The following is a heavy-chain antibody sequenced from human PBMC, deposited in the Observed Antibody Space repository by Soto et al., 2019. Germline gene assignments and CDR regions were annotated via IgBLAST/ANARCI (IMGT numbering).Heavy chain of an antibody. CDR2: IYPGDSDT. CDR3: ARRGGFGESYPRFRHGPNYYYYYGMDV. D-gene: IGHD3-10*01. CDR1: GYSFTSYW. J-gene: IGHJ6*02. Sequence: PGESLKISCKGSGYSFTSYWIGWVRQMPGKGLEWMGIIYPGDSDTRYSPSFQGQVTISADKSISTAYLQWSSLKASDTAMYYCARRGGFGESYPRFRHGPNYYYYYGMDVWGQGTTVTVSS. V-gene: IGHV5-51*01.